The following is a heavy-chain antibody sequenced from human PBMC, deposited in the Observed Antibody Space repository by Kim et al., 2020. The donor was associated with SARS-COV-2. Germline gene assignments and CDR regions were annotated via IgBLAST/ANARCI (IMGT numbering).Heavy chain of an antibody. D-gene: IGHD6-25*01. J-gene: IGHJ4*02. V-gene: IGHV4-4*07. CDR3: ASRSSGHNYFDY. Sequence: NSTPSPKGRVTMSIDTSKNQFSLTLTSVTAADTAVYYCASRSSGHNYFDYWGQGTLVTVSS.